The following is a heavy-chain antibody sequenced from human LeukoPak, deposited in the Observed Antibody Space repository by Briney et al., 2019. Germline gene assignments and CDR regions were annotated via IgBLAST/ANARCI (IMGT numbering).Heavy chain of an antibody. J-gene: IGHJ3*02. CDR1: GFTFSSYA. V-gene: IGHV3-33*01. CDR3: ARGPLLAFDI. Sequence: GGSLRLSCAASGFTFSSYAMHWVRQAPGKGLEWVAVIWSDGTNKYYSDSVKGRFTISRDNPKNTLYLQMSSLRAEDTAVYYCARGPLLAFDIWGQGTMVTVSS. CDR2: IWSDGTNK.